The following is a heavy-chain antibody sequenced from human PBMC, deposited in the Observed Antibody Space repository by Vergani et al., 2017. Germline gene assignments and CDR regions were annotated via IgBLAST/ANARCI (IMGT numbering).Heavy chain of an antibody. Sequence: VQLLESGGGLVQPGGSLRLSCAASGFTFSSYGMHWVRQAPGKGLEWVAVIWYDGSNKYYADSVKGRFTISRDNSKNTLYLQMNSLRAEDTAVYYCASDGDIRFLDRKVPFDYWGQGTLVTVSS. V-gene: IGHV3-33*01. CDR3: ASDGDIRFLDRKVPFDY. J-gene: IGHJ4*02. CDR1: GFTFSSYG. D-gene: IGHD3-3*01. CDR2: IWYDGSNK.